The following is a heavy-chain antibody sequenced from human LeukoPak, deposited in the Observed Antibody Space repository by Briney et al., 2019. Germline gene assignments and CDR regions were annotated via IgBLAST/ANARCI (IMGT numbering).Heavy chain of an antibody. V-gene: IGHV1-2*02. CDR2: INPNSGGT. CDR3: ARYYLGDDAFDI. D-gene: IGHD2-21*02. CDR1: GYTFTGYY. Sequence: ASVKVSCKASGYTFTGYYMHWVRQAPGQRLEWMGWINPNSGGTNYAQKFQGRVTMTRDTSISTAYMELSRLRSDDTAVYYCARYYLGDDAFDIWGQGTMVTVSS. J-gene: IGHJ3*02.